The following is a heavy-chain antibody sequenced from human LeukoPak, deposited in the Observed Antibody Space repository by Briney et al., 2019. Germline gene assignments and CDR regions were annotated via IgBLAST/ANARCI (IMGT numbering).Heavy chain of an antibody. CDR2: ISGSGGST. D-gene: IGHD5-12*01. V-gene: IGHV3-23*01. Sequence: GGSLRLSCAASGFTFSSYGMSWVRQAPGKGLEWVSAISGSGGSTYYADSVKGRFTISRDNSKNTLYLQMNSLRAEDTAVYYCARGGGRYSGYLSAYYYYYYMDVWGKGTTVTISS. J-gene: IGHJ6*03. CDR3: ARGGGRYSGYLSAYYYYYYMDV. CDR1: GFTFSSYG.